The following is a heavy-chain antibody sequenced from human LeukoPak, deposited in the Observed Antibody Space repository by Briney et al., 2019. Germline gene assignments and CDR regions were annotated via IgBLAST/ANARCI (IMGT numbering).Heavy chain of an antibody. J-gene: IGHJ3*02. D-gene: IGHD6-13*01. CDR3: ARDPRCTVSNPARKGGIAAAGRTGFDI. V-gene: IGHV4-4*02. Sequence: SGTLSLTCAGSGGSISSSNWWSWVRPPPGKGLGWIGEIYHSGSTNNPPLKSRVTLSVDKSKNQFPLKLSSLTAADTAVYYCARDPRCTVSNPARKGGIAAAGRTGFDIWGQGTMVTVSS. CDR2: IYHSGST. CDR1: GGSISSSNW.